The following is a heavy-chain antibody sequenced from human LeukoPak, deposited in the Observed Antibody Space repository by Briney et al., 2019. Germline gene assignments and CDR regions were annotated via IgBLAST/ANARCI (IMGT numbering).Heavy chain of an antibody. V-gene: IGHV4-61*08. D-gene: IGHD3-22*01. Sequence: SETLSLTCTVSGGSVSSGGYYWSWIRQPPGEGLEWIGYIYYSGSTNYNPSLKSRVTISVDTSKNQFSLKLSSVTAADTAVYYCARDPSGYFNYWGQGTLATVSS. CDR3: ARDPSGYFNY. CDR1: GGSVSSGGYY. J-gene: IGHJ4*02. CDR2: IYYSGST.